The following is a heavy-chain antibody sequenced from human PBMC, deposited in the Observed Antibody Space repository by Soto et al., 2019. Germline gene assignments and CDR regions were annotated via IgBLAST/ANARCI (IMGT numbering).Heavy chain of an antibody. CDR1: GFTFSNYD. D-gene: IGHD2-2*01. CDR3: AKRPASLVCFDY. Sequence: HPGGSLRLSCAAAGFTFSNYDMSWVRQAPGKGLEWVSTISGGGGRIYYADSVKGRFTISRDNSKNTLYMQMNSLRAEDTAVYYCAKRPASLVCFDYWGQGTLVTVSS. CDR2: ISGGGGRI. J-gene: IGHJ4*02. V-gene: IGHV3-23*01.